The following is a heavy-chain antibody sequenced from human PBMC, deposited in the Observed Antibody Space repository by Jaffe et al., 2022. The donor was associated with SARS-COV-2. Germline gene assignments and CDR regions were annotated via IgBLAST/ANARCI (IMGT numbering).Heavy chain of an antibody. Sequence: HVQLQESGPGLVKPSETLSLTCTVSGGFISEYYWNWIRQSPEKGLEWIGYIDESGSTKYNPSLKSRVTISVETSKNQFSLRLTSVTAADTAVYYCARDPPMITLGGVVVSYGMDVWGQGTTVIVSS. CDR1: GGFISEYY. CDR2: IDESGST. V-gene: IGHV4-59*01. CDR3: ARDPPMITLGGVVVSYGMDV. D-gene: IGHD3-16*02. J-gene: IGHJ6*02.